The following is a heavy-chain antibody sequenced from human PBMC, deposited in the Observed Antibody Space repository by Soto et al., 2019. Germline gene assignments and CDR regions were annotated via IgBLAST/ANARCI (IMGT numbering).Heavy chain of an antibody. Sequence: GGSLRLSCAASGFTFSSYWMSWVRQAPGKGLKWVANIKQDGSEKYYVDSVKGRFTISRDNAKNSLYLQMNSLRAEDTAVYYCARQQLVPTFDYWGQGTLVTVSS. J-gene: IGHJ4*02. CDR1: GFTFSSYW. D-gene: IGHD6-13*01. V-gene: IGHV3-7*05. CDR2: IKQDGSEK. CDR3: ARQQLVPTFDY.